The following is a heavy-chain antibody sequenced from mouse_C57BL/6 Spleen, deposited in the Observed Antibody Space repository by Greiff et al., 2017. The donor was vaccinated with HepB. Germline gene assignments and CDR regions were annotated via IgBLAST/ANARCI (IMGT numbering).Heavy chain of an antibody. D-gene: IGHD2-4*01. V-gene: IGHV5-6*01. Sequence: EVQRVESGGDLVKPGGSLKLSCAASGFTFSSYGMSWVRQTPDKRLEWVATISSGGSYTYYPDSVKGRFTISRVNAKNTLYLQMSSLKSEDTAMYYCARLRDYDEEGFDYWGQGTTLTVSS. CDR3: ARLRDYDEEGFDY. CDR2: ISSGGSYT. CDR1: GFTFSSYG. J-gene: IGHJ2*01.